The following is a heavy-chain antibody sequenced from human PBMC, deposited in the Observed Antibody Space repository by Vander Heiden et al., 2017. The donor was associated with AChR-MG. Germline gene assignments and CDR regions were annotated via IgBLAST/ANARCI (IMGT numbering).Heavy chain of an antibody. J-gene: IGHJ4*02. Sequence: EVQLAPSGAEVKKPGESLNISCKGSGYNFRDYWIGWVRQMPGKGLEWMGVTDPDDSDPRYSQSFQGQVTFSADKSTNTVYLQWTSLKAADTAVYYCAKQDGPYDFWGRGTRVTVSS. CDR3: AKQDGPYDF. D-gene: IGHD6-13*01. V-gene: IGHV5-51*06. CDR1: GYNFRDYW. CDR2: TDPDDSDP.